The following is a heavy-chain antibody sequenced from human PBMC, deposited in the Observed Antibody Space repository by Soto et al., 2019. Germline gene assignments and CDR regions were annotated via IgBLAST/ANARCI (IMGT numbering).Heavy chain of an antibody. CDR1: GFSFSDYG. D-gene: IGHD3-22*01. CDR2: ISFDGNER. CDR3: VMDRETFLYYFDTSGYNNFDY. V-gene: IGHV3-30*03. J-gene: IGHJ4*02. Sequence: GGSLRLSCTACGFSFSDYGMHWVRQAPGKGLEWVAVISFDGNERFYADSVKGRFSVSRDNSENTLYLQMNSLRPEDTAVYYCVMDRETFLYYFDTSGYNNFDYWGQGTLVTVSS.